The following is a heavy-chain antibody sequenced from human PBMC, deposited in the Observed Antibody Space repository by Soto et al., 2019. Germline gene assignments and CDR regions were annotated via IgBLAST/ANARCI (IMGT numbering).Heavy chain of an antibody. V-gene: IGHV4-31*03. CDR1: GGSISSGGYY. Sequence: QVQLQESGPGLVKPSQTLSLTCTVSGGSISSGGYYWSWIRQHPGKGLEWIGYIYYSGSTYYNPSLKSRVTILVDTSKNQFSLKLSSVTAADTAVYYCARGGIAAAAPPDYWGQGTLVTVSS. CDR2: IYYSGST. CDR3: ARGGIAAAAPPDY. J-gene: IGHJ4*02. D-gene: IGHD6-13*01.